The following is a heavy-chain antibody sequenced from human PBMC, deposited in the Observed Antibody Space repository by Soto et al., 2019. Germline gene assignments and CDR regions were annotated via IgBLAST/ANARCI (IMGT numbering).Heavy chain of an antibody. D-gene: IGHD6-19*01. CDR3: ARRSSGWYFDY. V-gene: IGHV3-23*01. CDR2: T. Sequence: TFYADSVKGRFTISRDNSKNTLYLQMNSLRAEDTAVYYCARRSSGWYFDYWGQGTLVTVSP. J-gene: IGHJ4*02.